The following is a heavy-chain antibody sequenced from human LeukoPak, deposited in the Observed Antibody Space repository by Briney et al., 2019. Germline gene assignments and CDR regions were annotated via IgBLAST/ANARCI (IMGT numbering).Heavy chain of an antibody. CDR3: ARGYYDILTGYYNDPRWFDP. CDR2: TNPNSGNT. CDR1: GYTFTSYD. D-gene: IGHD3-9*01. Sequence: ASVKVSCKASGYTFTSYDINWVRQATGQGLEWMGWTNPNSGNTAYAQKFQGRVTMTRNTSIGTAYMELSSLRSEDTAVYYCARGYYDILTGYYNDPRWFDPWGQGTLVTVSS. V-gene: IGHV1-8*01. J-gene: IGHJ5*02.